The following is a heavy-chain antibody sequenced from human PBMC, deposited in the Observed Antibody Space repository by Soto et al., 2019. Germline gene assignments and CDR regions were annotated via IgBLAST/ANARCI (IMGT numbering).Heavy chain of an antibody. J-gene: IGHJ4*02. CDR1: GFTFSSYG. D-gene: IGHD6-13*01. CDR3: ARDGSAAGDFDY. CDR2: ISYDGSNK. Sequence: GGSLRLSCAASGFTFSSYGMHWVRQAPGKGLEWVAVISYDGSNKYYADSVKGRFMISRDNSKNTLYLQTNSLRAEDTAVYYCARDGSAAGDFDYWGQGTLVTVSS. V-gene: IGHV3-30*03.